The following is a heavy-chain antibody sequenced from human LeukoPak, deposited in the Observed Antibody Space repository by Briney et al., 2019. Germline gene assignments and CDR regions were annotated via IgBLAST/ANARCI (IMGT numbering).Heavy chain of an antibody. D-gene: IGHD3-22*01. CDR3: ARDRGVVEDYYYGVDV. CDR1: GGSISSGDYY. J-gene: IGHJ6*02. Sequence: SETLSLTCTVSGGSISSGDYYWSWIRQPPGPGLEWIGYIYYSGSTYYNPSLKSRVTISVDTSKNQFSLRLSSVTAADTAVYYCARDRGVVEDYYYGVDVWGQGTTVTVSS. CDR2: IYYSGST. V-gene: IGHV4-30-4*01.